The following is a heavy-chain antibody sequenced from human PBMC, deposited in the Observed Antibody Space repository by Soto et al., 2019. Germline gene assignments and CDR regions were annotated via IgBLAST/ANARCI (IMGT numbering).Heavy chain of an antibody. CDR1: GRPISSSSYY. Sequence: SEPLSHTYTVSGRPISSSSYYWGWIRHPPGKGLEWIGSIYYSGSTYYNPSLKSRVTISVDTSKNQFSLKLSSVTAADTAVYYCACIFSGGYGYGFYYYGMDVWGQGTTVT. V-gene: IGHV4-39*01. CDR3: ACIFSGGYGYGFYYYGMDV. CDR2: IYYSGST. D-gene: IGHD5-18*01. J-gene: IGHJ6*02.